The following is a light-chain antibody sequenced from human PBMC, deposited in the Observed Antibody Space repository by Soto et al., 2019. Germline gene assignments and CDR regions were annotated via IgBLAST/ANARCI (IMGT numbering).Light chain of an antibody. Sequence: AIQLTQSPSALSASVGDRVTITCRASLGIRNDLGWYQQKPGEAPRLLVYGASTLQSGVPSRFSGSGSGTEFTLAISSLQLEDFGTYYCLQDYNNPLTFGGGTRLEI. V-gene: IGKV1-6*02. CDR3: LQDYNNPLT. CDR2: GAS. CDR1: LGIRND. J-gene: IGKJ4*01.